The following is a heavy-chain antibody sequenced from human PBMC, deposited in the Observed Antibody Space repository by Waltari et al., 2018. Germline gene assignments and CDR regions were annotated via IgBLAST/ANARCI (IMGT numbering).Heavy chain of an antibody. J-gene: IGHJ4*02. CDR2: INPYNGNT. Sequence: QVQLVKSGAEVKKPGASVKVSCKASGYTFTSYGISWVRQAPGQGLEWMGWINPYNGNTKYIERLQGRVTLTTDTSTNTAYMELRSLRSDDTAMYYCARDPFAPFYWGQGTLVTVSS. V-gene: IGHV1-18*01. CDR1: GYTFTSYG. CDR3: ARDPFAPFY. D-gene: IGHD3-10*01.